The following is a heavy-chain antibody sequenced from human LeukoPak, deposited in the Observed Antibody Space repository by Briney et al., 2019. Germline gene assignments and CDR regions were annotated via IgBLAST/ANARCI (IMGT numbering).Heavy chain of an antibody. CDR2: IYYSGST. CDR1: GGSMSSSSYY. V-gene: IGHV4-39*01. CDR3: VRPTAQLLRYWFDP. D-gene: IGHD2-2*01. J-gene: IGHJ5*02. Sequence: PPETLSLTCTVSGGSMSSSSYYWGWIRQPPGKGLEWIGSIYYSGSTYYNPSLKSRVTISVDTSKNQFSLKLSSVTAADTAVYYCVRPTAQLLRYWFDPWGQGTLVTVSS.